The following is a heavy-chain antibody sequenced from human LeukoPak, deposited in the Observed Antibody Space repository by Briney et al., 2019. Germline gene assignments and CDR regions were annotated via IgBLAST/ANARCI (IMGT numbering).Heavy chain of an antibody. D-gene: IGHD2-2*01. CDR3: ASLVPAAMGGDY. CDR2: INSDGSST. J-gene: IGHJ4*02. CDR1: GFTFSSYW. V-gene: IGHV3-74*01. Sequence: GGSLRLSCAASGFTFSSYWMHWVRQAPGKGLVWVSRINSDGSSTSYADSVKGRFTISRDNAKNTLYLQMNSLGAEDTAVYYCASLVPAAMGGDYWGQGTLVTVSS.